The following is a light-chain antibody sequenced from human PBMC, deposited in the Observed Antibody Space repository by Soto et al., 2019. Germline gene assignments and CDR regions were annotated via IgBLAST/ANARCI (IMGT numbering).Light chain of an antibody. V-gene: IGKV1-5*03. Sequence: DIQITHSPSTLSASVGDRVTITCRASQSISSWLAWYQQKPGKAPKLLIYKASSLESGVPSRFSGSGSGTEFTLTISSLQPDDFATYYCQQYNSYAWTFGQGTKVDIK. CDR2: KAS. CDR3: QQYNSYAWT. CDR1: QSISSW. J-gene: IGKJ1*01.